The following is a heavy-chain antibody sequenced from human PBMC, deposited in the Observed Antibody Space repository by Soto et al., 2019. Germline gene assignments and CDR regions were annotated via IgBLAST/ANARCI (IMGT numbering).Heavy chain of an antibody. CDR2: IYWDDDR. J-gene: IGHJ3*01. CDR1: GFSLSTLGAG. D-gene: IGHD1-1*01. V-gene: IGHV2-5*02. CDR3: AHTQLTTGANAFDV. Sequence: QITLKESGPTLVKPTQVLTLTCSFSGFSLSTLGAGVGWVRQPPEKALEWLALIYWDDDRQYSPSLKTRLTITKDTSKNPVVLTLANMDPVDTGTYFCAHTQLTTGANAFDVWGQGTIVTVSS.